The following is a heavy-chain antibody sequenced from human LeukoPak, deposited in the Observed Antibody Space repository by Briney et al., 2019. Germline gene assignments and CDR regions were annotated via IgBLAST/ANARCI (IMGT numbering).Heavy chain of an antibody. V-gene: IGHV4-59*01. CDR1: GGSISSYY. CDR2: VYYSGST. D-gene: IGHD6-13*01. Sequence: SETLSLTCTVSGGSISSYYWSWIRQPPGKGLEWIGYVYYSGSTNYNPSLKSRVTISVDTSKNQFSLKLSSVTAADTAVYYCARCKAAAGVYYYYGMDVWGQGTTVTVSS. CDR3: ARCKAAAGVYYYYGMDV. J-gene: IGHJ6*02.